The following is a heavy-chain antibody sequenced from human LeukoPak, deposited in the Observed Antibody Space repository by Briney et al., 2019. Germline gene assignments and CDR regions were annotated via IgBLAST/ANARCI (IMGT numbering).Heavy chain of an antibody. CDR3: ARDIWVAPYFDY. Sequence: SETLSLTCTVSGGSISSGGYYWSWIRQPPGKGLEWIGSIYYSGSTYYNPSLKSRVTISVDTSKNQFSLKLSSVTAADTAVYYCARDIWVAPYFDYWGQGTLVTVSS. CDR1: GGSISSGGYY. CDR2: IYYSGST. D-gene: IGHD5-12*01. J-gene: IGHJ4*02. V-gene: IGHV4-39*07.